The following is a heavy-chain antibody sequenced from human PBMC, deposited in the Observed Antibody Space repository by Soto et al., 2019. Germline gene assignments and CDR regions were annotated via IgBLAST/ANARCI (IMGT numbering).Heavy chain of an antibody. D-gene: IGHD3-22*01. V-gene: IGHV1-69*13. CDR1: GGTFSSYS. Sequence: ASVKVSGKASGGTFSSYSISWVRQPPGQGLEWRGGIIPIFGTANYAQKFQGRITITADESTSTAYMELCSLRSEDTAVYYCARDSWSDYYYSSGQTWFDPWCQGTLVTVSS. J-gene: IGHJ5*02. CDR3: ARDSWSDYYYSSGQTWFDP. CDR2: IIPIFGTA.